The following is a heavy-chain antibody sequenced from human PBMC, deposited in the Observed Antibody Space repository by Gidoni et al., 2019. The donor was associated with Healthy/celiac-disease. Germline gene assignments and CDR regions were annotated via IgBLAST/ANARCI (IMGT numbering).Heavy chain of an antibody. Sequence: QVQLQESGPGLVKPSQTLSLTCTVSGGSISSGASYWSWIRQHPGKGLEWIGYIYYSGSTYYNPSLKSRLTISVDTSKNQFSLKLNSVTAADTAVYYCARRMGYSGSTGVGYFDLWGRGTLVTVSS. CDR2: IYYSGST. V-gene: IGHV4-31*03. CDR3: ARRMGYSGSTGVGYFDL. D-gene: IGHD1-26*01. CDR1: GGSISSGASY. J-gene: IGHJ2*01.